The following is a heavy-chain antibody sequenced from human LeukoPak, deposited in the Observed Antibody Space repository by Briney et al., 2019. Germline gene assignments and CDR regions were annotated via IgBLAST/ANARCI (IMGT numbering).Heavy chain of an antibody. V-gene: IGHV4-39*01. Sequence: SETLSLTCTVSGGSISSSSYYWGWIRQPPGKGLEWIGSIYYSGSTYYNPSLKSRVTISVDTSKNQFSLKLSSVTAADTAVYYCASDSSSYNLWGQGTLVTVSS. D-gene: IGHD6-13*01. CDR1: GGSISSSSYY. CDR2: IYYSGST. J-gene: IGHJ5*02. CDR3: ASDSSSYNL.